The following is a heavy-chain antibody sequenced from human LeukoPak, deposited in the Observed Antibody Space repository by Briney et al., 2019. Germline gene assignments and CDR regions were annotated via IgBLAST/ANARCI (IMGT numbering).Heavy chain of an antibody. J-gene: IGHJ1*01. D-gene: IGHD6-13*01. CDR3: GRAEYSSSWYGYLQY. CDR2: MSYDGRSQ. Sequence: GGSRRLSCAASGFSCSSYAMHWVRQAPGKGLEWVAIMSYDGRSQSYADSAKGRFTISRDNSKNTLYLQMNSLRPEDTAVYYCGRAEYSSSWYGYLQYWGQGTLVTVSS. V-gene: IGHV3-30*04. CDR1: GFSCSSYA.